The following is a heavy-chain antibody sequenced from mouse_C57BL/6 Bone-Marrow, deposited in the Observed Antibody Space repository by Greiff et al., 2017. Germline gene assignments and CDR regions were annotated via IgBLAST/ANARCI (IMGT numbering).Heavy chain of an antibody. CDR3: ARSWLLNFDY. J-gene: IGHJ2*01. D-gene: IGHD2-3*01. CDR2: INPSTGGT. Sequence: VQLQQSGPELVKPGASVKISCKASGYSFTGYYMNWVKQSPEKSLEWIGEINPSTGGTTYNQKFKAKATLTVDNSSSTAYMQLKSLTSEDSAVYYCARSWLLNFDYWGQGTTLTVSS. V-gene: IGHV1-42*01. CDR1: GYSFTGYY.